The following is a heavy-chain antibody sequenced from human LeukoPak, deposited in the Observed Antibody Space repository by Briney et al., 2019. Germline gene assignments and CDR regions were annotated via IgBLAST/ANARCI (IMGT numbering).Heavy chain of an antibody. J-gene: IGHJ4*02. CDR2: ISSSSSYI. CDR3: ARDAEMATISSYFDY. Sequence: GGSLRLSCAASGFTFSSYSMNWVRQAPGKGLEWVSSISSSSSYIYYADSVKGRFTISRDNAKNSLYLQMNSLRAEDTAVYYCARDAEMATISSYFDYWAREPWSPSPQ. CDR1: GFTFSSYS. D-gene: IGHD5-24*01. V-gene: IGHV3-21*01.